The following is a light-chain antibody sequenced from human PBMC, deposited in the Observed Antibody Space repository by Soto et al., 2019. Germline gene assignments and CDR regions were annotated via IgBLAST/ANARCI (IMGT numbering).Light chain of an antibody. CDR2: AAT. V-gene: IGKV1-12*01. CDR3: QQGHTFPLT. Sequence: DIPMTQSPSSVSASVGDRVTITCRTSQDISDWLAWHQQKPGKAPKLLIFAATTLNIGVPSRFSGSGSGTDFTLTISSLQPEDFATYYCQQGHTFPLTFGGGTKVEIK. CDR1: QDISDW. J-gene: IGKJ4*01.